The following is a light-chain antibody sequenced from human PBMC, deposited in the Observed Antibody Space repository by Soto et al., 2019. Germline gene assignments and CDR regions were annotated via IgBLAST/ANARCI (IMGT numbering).Light chain of an antibody. J-gene: IGLJ2*01. CDR3: TSWTTSTTMT. Sequence: QSALTQPASVSGSPGQSITISCTGTSSDIGAYNFVSWYQQHPGKAPKLMLYDVNIRPSGVSNRFSGSKSGNTASLTISGLQAEDEADYYCTSWTTSTTMTFGGGTRSPS. V-gene: IGLV2-14*03. CDR2: DVN. CDR1: SSDIGAYNF.